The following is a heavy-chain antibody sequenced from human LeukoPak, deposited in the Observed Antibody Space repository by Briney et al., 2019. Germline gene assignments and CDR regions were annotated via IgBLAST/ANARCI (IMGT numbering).Heavy chain of an antibody. J-gene: IGHJ4*02. CDR2: ISANNGNT. CDR3: ARDRRITIVRGVPDY. V-gene: IGHV1-18*04. D-gene: IGHD3-10*01. Sequence: GASVKLSCKAAGYTFTSNGIGWCRQAHAQGLELMGWISANNGNTNYAQKLQGRVTMTTDTSTSTAYMELRSLRSDDTAVYYCARDRRITIVRGVPDYWGQGTLVTVSS. CDR1: GYTFTSNG.